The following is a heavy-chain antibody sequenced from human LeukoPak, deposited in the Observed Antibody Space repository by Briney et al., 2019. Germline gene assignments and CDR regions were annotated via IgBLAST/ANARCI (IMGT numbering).Heavy chain of an antibody. CDR2: INPSGGST. CDR3: TTDPRRIPTYYDILTGYGDLVYGMDV. J-gene: IGHJ6*02. D-gene: IGHD3-9*01. Sequence: PGASVTVSCKASGYTFTSYYMHWVRQAPGQGLEWMGLINPSGGSTIYAQKFQGRVTMTRDTSTSTVYMELSSLRSEDTAVYYWTTDPRRIPTYYDILTGYGDLVYGMDVWGQGTTVTVSS. V-gene: IGHV1-46*01. CDR1: GYTFTSYY.